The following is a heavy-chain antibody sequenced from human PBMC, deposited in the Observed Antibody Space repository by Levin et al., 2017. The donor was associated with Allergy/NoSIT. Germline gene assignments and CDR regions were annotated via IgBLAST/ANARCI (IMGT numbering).Heavy chain of an antibody. CDR1: GFTFSSYS. Sequence: GGSLRLSCAASGFTFSSYSMNWVRQAPGKGLEWVSSISSSSSYIYYADSVKGRFTISRDNAKNSLYLQMNSLRAEDTAVYYCARGPPYYYDSSGYYPFDYWGQGTLVTVSS. D-gene: IGHD3-22*01. CDR3: ARGPPYYYDSSGYYPFDY. CDR2: ISSSSSYI. V-gene: IGHV3-21*01. J-gene: IGHJ4*02.